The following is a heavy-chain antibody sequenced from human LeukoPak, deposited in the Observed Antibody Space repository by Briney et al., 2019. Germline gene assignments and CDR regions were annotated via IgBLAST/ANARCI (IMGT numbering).Heavy chain of an antibody. Sequence: SVKVSCKASGGTLSSYAISWVRQAPGQGLEWMGGIIPMLGTANYAQKFQGRVTITTDESTSTAYMELSSLRSEDTAVYYCARGPELERFDYWGQGTLVTVSS. CDR3: ARGPELERFDY. CDR2: IIPMLGTA. V-gene: IGHV1-69*05. CDR1: GGTLSSYA. J-gene: IGHJ4*02. D-gene: IGHD1-1*01.